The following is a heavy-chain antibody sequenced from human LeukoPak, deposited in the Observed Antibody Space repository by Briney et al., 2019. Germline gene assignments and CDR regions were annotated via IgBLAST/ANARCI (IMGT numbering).Heavy chain of an antibody. CDR3: ARKSCSGGTWYGSRGWFDS. CDR1: GGSISSSSYD. D-gene: IGHD2-15*01. Sequence: PSDTLSLACTVSGGSISSSSYDCGWIRQPPGKGLEWSGEVNHSGRTNYNPSLKSRVSISVGRSNNQLSLKLSSVTATDTAVYYCARKSCSGGTWYGSRGWFDSWGQGTLVTVSS. CDR2: VNHSGRT. V-gene: IGHV4-61*05. J-gene: IGHJ5*01.